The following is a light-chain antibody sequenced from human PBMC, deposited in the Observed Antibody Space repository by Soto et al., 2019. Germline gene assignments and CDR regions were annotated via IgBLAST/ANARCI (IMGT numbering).Light chain of an antibody. V-gene: IGKV3-15*01. CDR1: QSISSY. J-gene: IGKJ3*01. CDR2: GAS. Sequence: EIVMTQSPDSLAVSLGERATLSCRASQSISSYLAWYQQKPGQAPRLIIYGASTRATGIPARFSGSGSGTECTLTISSLQSEDVAVYYCQQYNNWPFTFGPGTKVDIK. CDR3: QQYNNWPFT.